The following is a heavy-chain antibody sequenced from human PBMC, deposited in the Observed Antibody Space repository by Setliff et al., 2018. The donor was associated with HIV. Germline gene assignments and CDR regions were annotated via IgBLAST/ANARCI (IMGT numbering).Heavy chain of an antibody. CDR1: GFTFSSYS. J-gene: IGHJ2*01. CDR3: ARDSNADRHTWYFDL. V-gene: IGHV3-74*01. D-gene: IGHD7-27*01. Sequence: AGGSLRLSCAASGFTFSSYSMTWVRQAPGEGLVWGPRINSDGSRTSYADSVKGRFTISRDNAKNSLYPQMNSLRAEDTAVYYCARDSNADRHTWYFDLWGRGTLVTVSS. CDR2: INSDGSRT.